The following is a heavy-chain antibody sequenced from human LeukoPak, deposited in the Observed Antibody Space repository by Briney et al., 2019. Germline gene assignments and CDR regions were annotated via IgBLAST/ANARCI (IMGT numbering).Heavy chain of an antibody. D-gene: IGHD2-15*01. CDR1: GFTFSSYA. CDR2: ISGSGGST. Sequence: GGSLRLSCAASGFTFSSYAMSWVRQAPGKGLEWVSAISGSGGSTYYADSVKGRFTISRDNSKNTLYLQMNSLRAEDTAVYYCAKDLDLVVVAATPGAFDIWGQGTMVTVSS. J-gene: IGHJ3*02. V-gene: IGHV3-23*01. CDR3: AKDLDLVVVAATPGAFDI.